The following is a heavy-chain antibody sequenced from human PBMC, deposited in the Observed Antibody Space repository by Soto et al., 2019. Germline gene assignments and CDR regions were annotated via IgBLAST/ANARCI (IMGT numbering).Heavy chain of an antibody. V-gene: IGHV2-5*02. J-gene: IGHJ4*02. Sequence: QITLKESGPALVKPTQTLTLTCTFSGFSLSTSGVGVGWIRQPPGEALEWLALIYWDDYKHFSPSLESRLTIPKDTSKNQVVLTRTNMDTVDTATYYCVHKGGGDRILDYWGQGTLVTVSS. CDR1: GFSLSTSGVG. D-gene: IGHD3-16*01. CDR3: VHKGGGDRILDY. CDR2: IYWDDYK.